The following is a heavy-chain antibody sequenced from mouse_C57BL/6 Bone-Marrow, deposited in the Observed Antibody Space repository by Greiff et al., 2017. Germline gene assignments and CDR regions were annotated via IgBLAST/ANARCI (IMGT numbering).Heavy chain of an antibody. J-gene: IGHJ3*01. Sequence: VQLQQSGPELVKPGASVKISCKASGYTFTDYYMNWVKQSHGKSLEWIGDINPNNGGTSYNQKFKGKATLTVDKSSSTAYMELRSLTSEDSAVYYCARGLPRFAYWGQGTLVTVSA. CDR3: ARGLPRFAY. CDR1: GYTFTDYY. V-gene: IGHV1-26*01. CDR2: INPNNGGT. D-gene: IGHD1-1*02.